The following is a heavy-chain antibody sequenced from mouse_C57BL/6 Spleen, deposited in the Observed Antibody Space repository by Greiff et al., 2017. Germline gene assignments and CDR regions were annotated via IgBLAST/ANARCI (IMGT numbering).Heavy chain of an antibody. Sequence: QVQLQQSGPELVKPGASVKISCKASGYAFSSSWMNWVKQRPGKGLEWIGRIYPGDGDTNYNGKFKGKATLTADKSSSTAYMQLSSLTSEDSAVYFCARGPPLYYWGQGTTLTVSS. CDR1: GYAFSSSW. CDR2: IYPGDGDT. CDR3: ARGPPLYY. J-gene: IGHJ2*01. V-gene: IGHV1-82*01.